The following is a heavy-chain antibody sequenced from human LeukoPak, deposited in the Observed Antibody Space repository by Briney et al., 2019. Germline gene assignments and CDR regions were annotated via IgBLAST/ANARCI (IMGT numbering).Heavy chain of an antibody. Sequence: SVKVSCKASGGTFSSYGISGVRQAPGQGLEWMGRIIPTLGMPNYAQKFQGRVTITADRSTSTAYMELSSLRSEDTAMYYCARDKTYCSAASCYSAHVYWGQGSLVTVSS. CDR2: IIPTLGMP. CDR1: GGTFSSYG. J-gene: IGHJ4*02. CDR3: ARDKTYCSAASCYSAHVY. D-gene: IGHD2-15*01. V-gene: IGHV1-69*04.